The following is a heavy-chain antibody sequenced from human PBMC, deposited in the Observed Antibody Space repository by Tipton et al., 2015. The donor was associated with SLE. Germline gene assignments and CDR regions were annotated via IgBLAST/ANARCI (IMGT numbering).Heavy chain of an antibody. Sequence: SLRLSCAASGFFFDDYTMHWVRQAPGKGLEWVSGVSWNNDSIGYADSVKGRFTISGDNAKNSLYLQMNSLRPEDTAMYYCAKDIYGSGPRNAFDIWGKGTMVTVSS. CDR2: VSWNNDSI. CDR1: GFFFDDYT. V-gene: IGHV3-9*01. J-gene: IGHJ3*02. D-gene: IGHD3-10*01. CDR3: AKDIYGSGPRNAFDI.